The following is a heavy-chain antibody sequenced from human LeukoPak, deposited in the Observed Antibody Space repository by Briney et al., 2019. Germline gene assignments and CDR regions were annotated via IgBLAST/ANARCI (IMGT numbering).Heavy chain of an antibody. V-gene: IGHV1-18*01. CDR3: AREQVGRLFGY. CDR2: ISAYNGNT. CDR1: GYTFTSYG. J-gene: IGHJ4*02. Sequence: ASVTVSCKASGYTFTSYGISWVRQAPGQGLEWMGWISAYNGNTNYAQKLQGRVTMTPDTSTSTAYMELRSLRSDDTAVYYCAREQVGRLFGYWGQGTLVTVSS. D-gene: IGHD1-26*01.